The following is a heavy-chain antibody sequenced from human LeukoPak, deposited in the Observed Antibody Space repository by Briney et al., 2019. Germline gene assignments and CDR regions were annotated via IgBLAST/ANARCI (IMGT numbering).Heavy chain of an antibody. D-gene: IGHD6-19*01. CDR1: GYTFTGYY. J-gene: IGHJ5*02. V-gene: IGHV1-2*02. CDR2: INPNSGGT. Sequence: GASVKVSCKASGYTFTGYYMHWVRQAPGQGLEWMGWINPNSGGTNYAQKFQGRVTMTRDTSISTAYMELSRLRSDDTAVYYCARDWADRHSSGWVFRFDPWGQGTLVTVSS. CDR3: ARDWADRHSSGWVFRFDP.